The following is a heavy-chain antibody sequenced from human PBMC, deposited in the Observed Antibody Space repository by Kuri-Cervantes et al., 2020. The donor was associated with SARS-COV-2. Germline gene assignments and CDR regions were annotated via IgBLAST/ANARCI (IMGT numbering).Heavy chain of an antibody. CDR2: IYYSGST. J-gene: IGHJ3*02. D-gene: IGHD6-19*01. CDR1: GGSISSSSYY. V-gene: IGHV4-39*07. Sequence: SETLSLTCTVSGGSISSSSYYWGWIRQPPGKGLEWIGSIYYSGSTYYNPSLKSRVTISVDTSKNQFSLKLSSVTAADTAVYYCARGHSGSVAATTAFDIWGQGTMVTVSS. CDR3: ARGHSGSVAATTAFDI.